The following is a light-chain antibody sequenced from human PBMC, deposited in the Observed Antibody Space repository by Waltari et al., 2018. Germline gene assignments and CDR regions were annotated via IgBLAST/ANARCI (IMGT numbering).Light chain of an antibody. CDR2: DAS. J-gene: IGKJ5*01. Sequence: EVVLTQSPATLSFSPGERATLSCSAGQSVGVFLAWYQQKPGQAPRLLIYDASNRATGIPARFSGSGSGTDFTLTISSLEPEDSAVYYCQQRITWPPITFGQGTRLEIK. CDR1: QSVGVF. CDR3: QQRITWPPIT. V-gene: IGKV3-11*01.